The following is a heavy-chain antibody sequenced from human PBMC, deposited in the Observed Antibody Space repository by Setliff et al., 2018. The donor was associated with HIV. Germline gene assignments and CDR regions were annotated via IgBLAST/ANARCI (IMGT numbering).Heavy chain of an antibody. Sequence: GASVKVSCKASGYTFTSYAVNWVRQAPGQGLEWVGWIHTNTGDPTYAQGFTGRFVFSFDTSVSTAYLQISGLKAEDTAVYYCARDGYYYDSSGHLAYYFDYWGQGTLVTVSS. CDR3: ARDGYYYDSSGHLAYYFDY. V-gene: IGHV7-4-1*02. D-gene: IGHD3-22*01. J-gene: IGHJ4*02. CDR1: GYTFTSYA. CDR2: IHTNTGDP.